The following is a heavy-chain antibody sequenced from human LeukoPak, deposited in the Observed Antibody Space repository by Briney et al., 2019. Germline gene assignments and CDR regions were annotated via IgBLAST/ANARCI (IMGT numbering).Heavy chain of an antibody. V-gene: IGHV3-23*01. J-gene: IGHJ3*02. CDR3: AKQYGSGSYYIDAFDI. Sequence: GGTLRLSCAASGFTFSSYGMSWVRQAPGKGLEWVSVISGSGSSTHYSDSVKGRFTISRDNSKNTLYLQMNSLRAEDTAVYYCAKQYGSGSYYIDAFDIWGQGTMVTVSS. CDR1: GFTFSSYG. CDR2: ISGSGSST. D-gene: IGHD3-10*01.